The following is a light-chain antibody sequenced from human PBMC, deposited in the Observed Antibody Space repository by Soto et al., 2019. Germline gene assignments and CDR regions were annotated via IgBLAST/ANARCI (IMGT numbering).Light chain of an antibody. V-gene: IGKV1-5*01. CDR2: DAS. Sequence: DIQMTQSPSTLSASVGDRVTITCRASQSISSWLAWYQQKPGKAPKLLIYDASSLQSGVPSRFSGRGSGTEFTLTISSLQPDDFATYFCQQYNSQWTFGQGTKVEIK. CDR1: QSISSW. CDR3: QQYNSQWT. J-gene: IGKJ1*01.